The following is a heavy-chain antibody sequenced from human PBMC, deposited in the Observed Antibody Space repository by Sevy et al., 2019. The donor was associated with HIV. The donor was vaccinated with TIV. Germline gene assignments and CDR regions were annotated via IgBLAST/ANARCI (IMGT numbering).Heavy chain of an antibody. D-gene: IGHD3-3*01. V-gene: IGHV3-21*01. Sequence: GGSLRLSCAASGFTFSSYSMNWVRQAPGKGLEWVSSISSSSNYIYYADSVKGRFTISRDNAKNSLYLQMNSLRAEDTAVYYCARAFITIFGVVDYGMDVWGQWTTVTVSS. J-gene: IGHJ6*02. CDR2: ISSSSNYI. CDR3: ARAFITIFGVVDYGMDV. CDR1: GFTFSSYS.